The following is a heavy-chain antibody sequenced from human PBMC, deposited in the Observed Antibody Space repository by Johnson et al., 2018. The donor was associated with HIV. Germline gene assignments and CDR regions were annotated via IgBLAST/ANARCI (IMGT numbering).Heavy chain of an antibody. CDR2: ISGSGGST. D-gene: IGHD3-10*01. V-gene: IGHV3-23*04. CDR3: ARDRAEVRFGELFFPDAFDI. CDR1: GYTFSSYA. J-gene: IGHJ3*02. Sequence: EVQLVESGGGLVQPGGSLRLSCAASGYTFSSYAMSWVRQAPGKGLEWVSAISGSGGSTYYADAVKGRFTISRDNAKNSLYLQMNSLRAEDMAVYYCARDRAEVRFGELFFPDAFDIWGQGTMVTVSS.